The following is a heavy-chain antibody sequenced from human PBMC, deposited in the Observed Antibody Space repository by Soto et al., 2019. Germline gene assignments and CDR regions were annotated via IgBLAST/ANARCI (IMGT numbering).Heavy chain of an antibody. CDR2: IYGGGNGP. Sequence: EVQVLGSGGGLVQPGGSLRLSCAATGFTFSDFAMSWVRQAPGKGLEWVSRIYGGGNGPHYADSVKGRVTISRDDSKNAMNLKMNGLRAEDTAVYYCAKMEGLDPWAYSFAYWGQVTLVTVAS. D-gene: IGHD6-19*01. V-gene: IGHV3-23*01. J-gene: IGHJ4*02. CDR1: GFTFSDFA. CDR3: AKMEGLDPWAYSFAY.